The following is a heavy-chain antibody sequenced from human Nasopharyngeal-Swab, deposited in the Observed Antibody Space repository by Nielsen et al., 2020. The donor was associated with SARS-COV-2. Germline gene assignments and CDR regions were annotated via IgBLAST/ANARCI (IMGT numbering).Heavy chain of an antibody. Sequence: ESLKISCAASGFTFSNYAMSWVRPAPGRGLEWVSVISGSGGATHSADSAKGRFAISRDNSKNTLYLQMNSLRGEDTAVYYCAKHTAGWFGGDAFDIWGQGTVVTVSS. V-gene: IGHV3-23*01. CDR2: ISGSGGAT. CDR1: GFTFSNYA. J-gene: IGHJ3*02. D-gene: IGHD3-10*01. CDR3: AKHTAGWFGGDAFDI.